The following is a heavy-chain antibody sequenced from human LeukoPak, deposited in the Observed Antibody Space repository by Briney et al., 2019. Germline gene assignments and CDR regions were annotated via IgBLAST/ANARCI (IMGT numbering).Heavy chain of an antibody. V-gene: IGHV1-3*01. D-gene: IGHD3-10*01. CDR3: ARGLLWFGESREENWFGP. J-gene: IGHJ5*02. Sequence: ASVKVSCKASGYTFTSFTIHWVRQAPGQRLEWMGWINAGTGNTMFSQKFQGRVTITRDTSATTAYMELSSLRSEDTAVYYCARGLLWFGESREENWFGPWGQGTLVAVSS. CDR1: GYTFTSFT. CDR2: INAGTGNT.